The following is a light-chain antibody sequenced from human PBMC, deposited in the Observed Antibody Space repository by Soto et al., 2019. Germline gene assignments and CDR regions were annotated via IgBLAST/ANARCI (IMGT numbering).Light chain of an antibody. CDR2: LNSDGSH. V-gene: IGLV4-69*01. Sequence: QSVLTQSPSASASLGASVKLTCTLSSGHSSYAIAWHQQQPEKGPRYLMKLNSDGSHSKGDGIPDRFSGSSSGAERYLTISSLQSEDEADYYCQTWGTGIHVFGGEAKVTVL. CDR3: QTWGTGIHV. J-gene: IGLJ2*01. CDR1: SGHSSYA.